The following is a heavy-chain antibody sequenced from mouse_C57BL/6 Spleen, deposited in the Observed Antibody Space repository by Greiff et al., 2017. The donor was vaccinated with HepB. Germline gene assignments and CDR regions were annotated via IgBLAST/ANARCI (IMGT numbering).Heavy chain of an antibody. CDR3: VRGGNSAFYAMDY. J-gene: IGHJ4*01. CDR2: INPNNGGT. CDR1: GYTFTDYN. Sequence: EVQLQQSGPELVKPGASVKMSCKASGYTFTDYNMHWVKQSHGKSLEWIGYINPNNGGTSYNQKFKGKATLTVNKSSSTAYMELRSLTSEDSAVYYCVRGGNSAFYAMDYWGQGTSVTVSS. D-gene: IGHD2-1*01. V-gene: IGHV1-22*01.